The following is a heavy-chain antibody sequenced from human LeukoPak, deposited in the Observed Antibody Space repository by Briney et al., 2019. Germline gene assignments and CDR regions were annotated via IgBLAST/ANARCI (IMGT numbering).Heavy chain of an antibody. D-gene: IGHD6-13*01. CDR2: INPNSGGT. J-gene: IGHJ6*03. CDR3: ARDLGSSSRLYYYYYYMDV. V-gene: IGHV1-2*02. Sequence: ASVKVSCKASRYTFTDYYMHWVRQAPGQGLEWMGWINPNSGGTNYAQKFQGRVTMTRDTSISTAYMELSRLRSDDTAVYYCARDLGSSSRLYYYYYYMDVWGKGTTVTISS. CDR1: RYTFTDYY.